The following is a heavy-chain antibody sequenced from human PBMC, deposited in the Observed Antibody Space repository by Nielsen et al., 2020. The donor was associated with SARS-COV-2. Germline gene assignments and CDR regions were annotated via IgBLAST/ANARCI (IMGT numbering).Heavy chain of an antibody. V-gene: IGHV1-3*01. CDR2: ITAGQGNT. CDR3: ARDASGMELLKDYFDY. D-gene: IGHD1-26*01. J-gene: IGHJ4*02. Sequence: ASVKVSCKASGYTFTTYAMHWVRQAPDQRIEWMGWITAGQGNTKYSQKFQGRLTITRDTSASTAYMELSSLRSEDTALYYCARDASGMELLKDYFDYWGQGTLVTVSS. CDR1: GYTFTTYA.